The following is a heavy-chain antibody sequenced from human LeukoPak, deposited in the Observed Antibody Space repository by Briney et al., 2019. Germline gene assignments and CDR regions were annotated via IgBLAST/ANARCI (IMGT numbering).Heavy chain of an antibody. CDR2: IYTSGST. J-gene: IGHJ4*02. CDR3: ARLKVGIFDY. D-gene: IGHD1-26*01. V-gene: IGHV4-61*02. Sequence: SETLSLTCTVSGNSISSGDNYWSWIRQPAGKGLEWIGRIYTSGSTNYNPSLKSRVTISGDTSKNQFSLRLSSVTAADTSVYYCARLKVGIFDYWGQGVLVTVSS. CDR1: GNSISSGDNY.